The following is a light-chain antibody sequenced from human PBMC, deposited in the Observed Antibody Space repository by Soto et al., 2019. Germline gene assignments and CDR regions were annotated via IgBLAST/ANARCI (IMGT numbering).Light chain of an antibody. V-gene: IGLV2-14*01. J-gene: IGLJ3*02. CDR3: SSYTTTTRL. Sequence: QSALTQPASVSGSPGQSITISCTGTSSDIGSNNYVSWFQQRPGKAPTLIIYEVSNRPSGVSNHFSGSKSGNTASLTISGLLPXDXAEYYCSSYTTTTRLFGGGTKLTVL. CDR1: SSDIGSNNY. CDR2: EVS.